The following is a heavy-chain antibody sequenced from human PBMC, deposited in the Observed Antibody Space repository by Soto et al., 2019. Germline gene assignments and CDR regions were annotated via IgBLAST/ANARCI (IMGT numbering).Heavy chain of an antibody. CDR3: ARESWSGGGTSRAFDI. V-gene: IGHV3-53*01. CDR2: IYYGGST. J-gene: IGHJ3*02. CDR1: GFTVSSNY. Sequence: PGGSLRLSYAASGFTVSSNYMSWVRQAPGKGLEWVSIIYYGGSTYYADSVKGRITISRDSSKNMLYLQMNSLRAEDTAVYYCARESWSGGGTSRAFDIWGQGTMVTVSS. D-gene: IGHD2-15*01.